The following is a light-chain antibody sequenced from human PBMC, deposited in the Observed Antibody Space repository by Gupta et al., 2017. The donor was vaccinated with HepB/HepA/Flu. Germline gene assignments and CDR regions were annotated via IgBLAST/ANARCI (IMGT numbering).Light chain of an antibody. CDR2: QDT. CDR3: QAWASSTAVL. V-gene: IGLV3-1*01. J-gene: IGLJ3*02. Sequence: SYELIQPPSVSVSPGQTVSITCSGDKMGDRYVSWYLQRPGQSPVLVLYQDTKRPSGIPERFSGSNFGNAATLTISGTQAMDEADYYCQAWASSTAVLFGGGTKLTVL. CDR1: KMGDRY.